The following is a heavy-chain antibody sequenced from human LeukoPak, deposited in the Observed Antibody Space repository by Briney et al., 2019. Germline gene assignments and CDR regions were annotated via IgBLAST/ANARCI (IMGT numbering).Heavy chain of an antibody. V-gene: IGHV3-21*01. J-gene: IGHJ4*02. CDR3: AREDSYGFGIDY. Sequence: GPCLRLSWAPSGLSFSSYSTNCVSQQPGDWRGWVSSISSISTYIYYADSAKGRFTISRDNAKNSLYLQMNSLRAEDTAVYYCAREDSYGFGIDYWGQGTLVTVSS. D-gene: IGHD5-18*01. CDR2: ISSISTYI. CDR1: GLSFSSYS.